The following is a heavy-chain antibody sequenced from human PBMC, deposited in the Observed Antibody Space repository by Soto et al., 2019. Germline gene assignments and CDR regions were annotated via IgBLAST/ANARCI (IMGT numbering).Heavy chain of an antibody. V-gene: IGHV1-2*02. J-gene: IGHJ4*02. CDR1: GYTFTVYY. CDR2: INPKSGGT. CDR3: ARDLAKGGGSAGFDY. D-gene: IGHD1-26*01. Sequence: ASEKVSCKAPGYTFTVYYMHWARQAPGQGLEWMGWINPKSGGTMYPQKFQGRVTMTWDTSISTAYMALTRLRSDDTAVYYCARDLAKGGGSAGFDYWGQGTLVTVSS.